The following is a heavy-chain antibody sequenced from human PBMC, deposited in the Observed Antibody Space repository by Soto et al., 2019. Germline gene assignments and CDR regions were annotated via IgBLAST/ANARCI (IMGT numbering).Heavy chain of an antibody. CDR2: ISSDSGFI. V-gene: IGHV3-21*01. D-gene: IGHD6-19*01. CDR3: VREVVSHTSAWFDY. J-gene: IGHJ4*02. CDR1: GFSFISYN. Sequence: KSGGSLRLSCEVSGFSFISYNMNWVRQAPGKGLEWVSSISSDSGFIYYGDSLRGRFTISRDNAKNSLYLQMNSLRVDDTAVYYCVREVVSHTSAWFDYWGQGTLVTVSS.